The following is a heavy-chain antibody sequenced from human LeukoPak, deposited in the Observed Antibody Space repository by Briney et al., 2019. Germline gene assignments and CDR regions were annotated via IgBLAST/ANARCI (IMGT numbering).Heavy chain of an antibody. CDR3: ATDPLRWSGYPC. CDR2: FDPEDGET. CDR1: GYTLTELS. J-gene: IGHJ4*02. D-gene: IGHD3-3*01. Sequence: ASVKVSCKVSGYTLTELSMHWVRQAPGKGLGWMGGFDPEDGETIYAQKFQGRVTMTEDTSTDTAYMELSSLRSEDTAVYYCATDPLRWSGYPCWGQGTLVTVSS. V-gene: IGHV1-24*01.